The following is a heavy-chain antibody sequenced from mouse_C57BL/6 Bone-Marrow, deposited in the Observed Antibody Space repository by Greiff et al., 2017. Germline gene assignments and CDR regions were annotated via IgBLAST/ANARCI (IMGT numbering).Heavy chain of an antibody. CDR2: IDPSDSET. J-gene: IGHJ2*01. CDR3: AFYQREDYFDY. CDR1: GYTFTSYW. D-gene: IGHD1-1*01. Sequence: VQLQQPGAELVRPGSSVKLSCKASGYTFTSYWMHWVKQRPIQGLEWIGNIDPSDSETHYNQKFKDKATLTVDKSSSTAYMQLSSLTSEDSAVYYCAFYQREDYFDYWGQGTTLTVSS. V-gene: IGHV1-52*01.